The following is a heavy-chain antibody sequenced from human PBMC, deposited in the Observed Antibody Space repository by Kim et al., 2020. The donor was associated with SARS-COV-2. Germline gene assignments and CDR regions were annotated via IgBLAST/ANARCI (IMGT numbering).Heavy chain of an antibody. CDR1: GFTFSDYY. Sequence: GGSLRLSCAASGFTFSDYYMSWIRQAPGKGLEWVSYISSSGSTIYYADSVKGRFTISRDNAKNSLYLQMNSLRAEDTAVYYCAREHFEGWLQIEVGYMDVWGKGTTVTVSS. CDR2: ISSSGSTI. CDR3: AREHFEGWLQIEVGYMDV. J-gene: IGHJ6*03. V-gene: IGHV3-11*01. D-gene: IGHD1-26*01.